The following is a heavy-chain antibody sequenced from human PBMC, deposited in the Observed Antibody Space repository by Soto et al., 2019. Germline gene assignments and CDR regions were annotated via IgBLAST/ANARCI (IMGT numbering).Heavy chain of an antibody. J-gene: IGHJ4*02. D-gene: IGHD5-12*01. Sequence: EVQLLESGGGLVQPGGSLRLSCAASGFSFSSYAMSWVRQAPGKGLDWVSAISGSGGSTYYAVSVKGRFTISRDNSKNTLYLQMNTLRDEDTAVYYCAKWRGYSWYEPFDYWGQGTLVTVSS. CDR2: ISGSGGST. V-gene: IGHV3-23*01. CDR1: GFSFSSYA. CDR3: AKWRGYSWYEPFDY.